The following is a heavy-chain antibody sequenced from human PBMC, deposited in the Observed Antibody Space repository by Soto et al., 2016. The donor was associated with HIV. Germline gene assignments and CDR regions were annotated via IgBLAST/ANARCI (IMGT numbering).Heavy chain of an antibody. V-gene: IGHV1-18*01. CDR2: ITAYNGDT. CDR1: GYSFTSYG. Sequence: QVQLVQSGGEVKKPGASVKVSCKASGYSFTSYGISWVRQAPGQGLEWMGWITAYNGDTAYVQKLQGRVIMTTDTSTSTAYMELRSLRSDDTAVYYCARDKSRSYLSPXFDYWGQGTLVTVSS. CDR3: ARDKSRSYLSPXFDY. J-gene: IGHJ4*02. D-gene: IGHD3-10*01.